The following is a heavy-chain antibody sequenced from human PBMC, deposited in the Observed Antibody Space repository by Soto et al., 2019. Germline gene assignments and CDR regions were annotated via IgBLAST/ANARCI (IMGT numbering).Heavy chain of an antibody. V-gene: IGHV3-30*18. D-gene: IGHD3-22*01. CDR2: ISHEGNNN. J-gene: IGHJ2*01. Sequence: QVQLVESGGGVVQPGRSLRLSCAASGFTFSIYGMHWVRQAPGKGQEWVALISHEGNNNYYEDSVKGRFTISRHNSKNTLYLQVNSLRAEDSVVYYCAKSDGFDDRGYYCTSGNFDLWGRGNQVTVSS. CDR1: GFTFSIYG. CDR3: AKSDGFDDRGYYCTSGNFDL.